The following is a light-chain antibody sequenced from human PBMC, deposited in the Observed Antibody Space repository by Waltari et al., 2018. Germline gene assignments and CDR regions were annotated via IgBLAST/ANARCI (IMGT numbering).Light chain of an antibody. CDR1: SSDIGSYDY. CDR2: DVT. J-gene: IGLJ2*01. CDR3: VSYADTDSLI. V-gene: IGLV2-14*03. Sequence: QSALTQPASVSGSLGQSITISCTGTSSDIGSYDYVSWYQHHPGKAPRLLIYDVTHRPSGVSSRFSGSKSDSTASLTISGLQSGDEADYYCVSYADTDSLIFGGGTQLTV.